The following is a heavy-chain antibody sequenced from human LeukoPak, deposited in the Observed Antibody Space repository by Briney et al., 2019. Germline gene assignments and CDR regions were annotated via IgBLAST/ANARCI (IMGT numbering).Heavy chain of an antibody. D-gene: IGHD3-9*01. CDR1: GYTFTGYY. V-gene: IGHV1-18*04. Sequence: ASVKVSCKASGYTFTGYYMHWVRQAPGQGLEWMGWISTFRHNTDYAQNFQGRLTLTTDTFTSTAYMELRSLRSDDTAVYYCARDVDLLMDVWGQGTTVSVSS. CDR2: ISTFRHNT. CDR3: ARDVDLLMDV. J-gene: IGHJ6*02.